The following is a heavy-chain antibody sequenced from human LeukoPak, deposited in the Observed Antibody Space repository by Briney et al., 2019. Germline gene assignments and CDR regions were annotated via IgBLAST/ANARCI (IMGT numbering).Heavy chain of an antibody. V-gene: IGHV3-7*04. CDR1: GFTFSNYW. Sequence: GGSLRLSCAASGFTFSNYWMNWVRQAPGRGLEWVANIKQDGSEKYYVDSVKGRFTISRDNAKNSLYLLMNSLRAEDAAVYYCVGGGYWGQGTLVTVSS. CDR3: VGGGY. CDR2: IKQDGSEK. J-gene: IGHJ4*02.